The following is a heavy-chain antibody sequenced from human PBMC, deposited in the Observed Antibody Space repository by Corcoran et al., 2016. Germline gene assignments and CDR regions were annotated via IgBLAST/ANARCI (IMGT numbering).Heavy chain of an antibody. CDR1: GFNFRSYG. D-gene: IGHD3-3*01. Sequence: QAQMVESGGGVVQPGRSLRLSCAASGFNFRSYGMHWVRQTPGKWLEWVAIIWYDGSNKYYADSVKGRFTISRDNSKNTLYLQMNSLRGEDTALYYCARVVGSGSSYWYIDLWGRGTQVTV. CDR3: ARVVGSGSSYWYIDL. J-gene: IGHJ2*01. CDR2: IWYDGSNK. V-gene: IGHV3-33*01.